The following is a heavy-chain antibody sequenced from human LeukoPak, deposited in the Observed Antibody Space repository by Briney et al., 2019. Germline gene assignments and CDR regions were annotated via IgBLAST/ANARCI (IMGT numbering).Heavy chain of an antibody. CDR2: ISGSGGTT. CDR3: AKDARDSGSDYFDY. V-gene: IGHV3-23*01. CDR1: GFTFSSYA. J-gene: IGHJ4*02. D-gene: IGHD1-26*01. Sequence: GGSLRLSCAASGFTFSSYAMSWVRQAPGKGLEWVSTISGSGGTTYYADSVKGRFTISRDNSKNTVYLQMNSLRAEDTAVYYCAKDARDSGSDYFDYWGQGTLVTVSS.